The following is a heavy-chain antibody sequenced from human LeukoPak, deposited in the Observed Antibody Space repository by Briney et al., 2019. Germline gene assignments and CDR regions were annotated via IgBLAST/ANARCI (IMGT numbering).Heavy chain of an antibody. J-gene: IGHJ4*02. CDR2: ISSTGDRI. Sequence: PGGSLRLSCAATGFTFSDYYMTWIRQAPGKGLECVSYISSTGDRIYYADSVKGRFTISRDNAKNSLSLQMNSLRAEDTAVYYCARVYDLWSGYYLDYWGQGALVTVSS. V-gene: IGHV3-11*04. D-gene: IGHD3-3*01. CDR3: ARVYDLWSGYYLDY. CDR1: GFTFSDYY.